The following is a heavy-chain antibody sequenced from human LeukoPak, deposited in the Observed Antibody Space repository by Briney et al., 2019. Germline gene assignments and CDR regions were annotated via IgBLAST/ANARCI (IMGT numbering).Heavy chain of an antibody. J-gene: IGHJ5*02. CDR1: GYTFTSYG. V-gene: IGHV1-18*01. CDR2: ISAYNGNT. Sequence: ASVKVSCKASGYTFTSYGISWVRQAPGQGLEWMGWISAYNGNTNCEQKLQGRVTMTTDTSTSTAYMELRSLRSDDTAVYYCARDSCSSTSCHGGAWFDPWGQGTLVTVSS. CDR3: ARDSCSSTSCHGGAWFDP. D-gene: IGHD2-2*01.